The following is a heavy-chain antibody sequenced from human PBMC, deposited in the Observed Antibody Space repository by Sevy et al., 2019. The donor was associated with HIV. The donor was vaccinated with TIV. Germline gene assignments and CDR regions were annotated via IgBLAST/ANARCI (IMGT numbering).Heavy chain of an antibody. J-gene: IGHJ4*02. V-gene: IGHV4-38-2*01. CDR1: GYSISSGYY. CDR2: IYHSGST. Sequence: SETLSLTCAVSGYSISSGYYWGWIRQPPGKGLEWIGSIYHSGSTYYNPSLKSRVTISVETSKNQFSLKLSSVTAADTAVYYCARSYGTTDVLFDYWGQGTPVTVSS. CDR3: ARSYGTTDVLFDY. D-gene: IGHD1-1*01.